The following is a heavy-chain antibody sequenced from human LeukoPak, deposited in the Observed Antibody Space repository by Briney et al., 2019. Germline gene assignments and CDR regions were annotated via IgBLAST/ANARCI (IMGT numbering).Heavy chain of an antibody. Sequence: SETLSLTCAVYGGSFSGYYWSWIRQPPGEGLEWIGEIIHSGSPNYNPSLKSRVTMSIDTSKNQFSLNLSSVTAADTAVYYCARRHYEILSGYPSWGQGILVTVSS. CDR3: ARRHYEILSGYPS. CDR2: IIHSGSP. D-gene: IGHD3-9*01. CDR1: GGSFSGYY. J-gene: IGHJ4*02. V-gene: IGHV4-34*12.